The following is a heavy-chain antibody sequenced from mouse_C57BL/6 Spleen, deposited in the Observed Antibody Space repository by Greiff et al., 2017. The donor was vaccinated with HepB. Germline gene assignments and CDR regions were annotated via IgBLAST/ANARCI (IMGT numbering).Heavy chain of an antibody. D-gene: IGHD2-4*01. Sequence: EVQLQESGPELVKPGASVKMSCKASGYTFTDYNMHWVKQSHGKSLEWIGYINPNNGGTSYNQKFKGKATLTVNKSSSTAYMELRSLTSEDSAVYYCAPYDYDVGFAYWGQGTLVTVSA. CDR3: APYDYDVGFAY. CDR2: INPNNGGT. V-gene: IGHV1-22*01. CDR1: GYTFTDYN. J-gene: IGHJ3*01.